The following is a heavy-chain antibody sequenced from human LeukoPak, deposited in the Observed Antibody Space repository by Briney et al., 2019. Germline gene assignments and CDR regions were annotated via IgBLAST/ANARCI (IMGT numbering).Heavy chain of an antibody. Sequence: PGRSLRLSCSGSGFTFGDHAMSWVRQAPGKGLEWVGFIRSKAYRGTTEYAASVKGRFSISRDDSASIAYLQMNSLKTEETAVYYCARGPIKLWINNAMEGWGKGTTVTVSS. CDR2: IRSKAYRGTT. J-gene: IGHJ6*03. V-gene: IGHV3-49*04. CDR1: GFTFGDHA. D-gene: IGHD1/OR15-1a*01. CDR3: ARGPIKLWINNAMEG.